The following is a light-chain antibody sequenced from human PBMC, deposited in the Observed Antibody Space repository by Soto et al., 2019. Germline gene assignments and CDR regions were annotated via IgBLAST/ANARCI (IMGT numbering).Light chain of an antibody. Sequence: DVLMTQSPLSLHVTLGQPASISSRSNQSLVHSDGIAYFSWFQQRPGRSPRRLIYKVSNRDSGVPARFSGSGSGTDFALKISRVEAEDVGVYYCMQGTHWPITFGQGTRLEIK. J-gene: IGKJ5*01. CDR2: KVS. V-gene: IGKV2-30*02. CDR3: MQGTHWPIT. CDR1: QSLVHSDGIAY.